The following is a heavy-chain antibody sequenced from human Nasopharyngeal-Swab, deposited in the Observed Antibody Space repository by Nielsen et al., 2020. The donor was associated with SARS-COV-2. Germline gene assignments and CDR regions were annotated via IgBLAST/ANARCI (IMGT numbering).Heavy chain of an antibody. CDR2: ISYDGSNK. CDR3: ARGHPYYGMDV. J-gene: IGHJ6*02. Sequence: GESLKISCAASGFTFSSYAMHWVRQAPGKGLEWVAVISYDGSNKYYADSVKGRFTISRDNSKNTLYLQMNSLRAEDTAVYYCARGHPYYGMDVWGQGTTVTVSS. CDR1: GFTFSSYA. V-gene: IGHV3-30-3*01.